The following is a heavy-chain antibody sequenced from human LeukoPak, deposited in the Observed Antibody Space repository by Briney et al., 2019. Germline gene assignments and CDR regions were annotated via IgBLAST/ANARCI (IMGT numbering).Heavy chain of an antibody. Sequence: PSETLALTCTVSGGSISSYYWSWIRQPPGKGLEWIGYIYYSGSTNYNPSLKSRVTISVDTSKNQFSLKLSSVTAADTAVYYCARTPYSGSYSWFGPWGQGTLVTVSS. D-gene: IGHD1-26*01. V-gene: IGHV4-59*01. CDR3: ARTPYSGSYSWFGP. J-gene: IGHJ5*02. CDR1: GGSISSYY. CDR2: IYYSGST.